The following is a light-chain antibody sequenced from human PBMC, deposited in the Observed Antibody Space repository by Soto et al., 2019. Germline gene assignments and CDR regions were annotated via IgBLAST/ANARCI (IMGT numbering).Light chain of an antibody. CDR1: QSVSSN. CDR2: GAS. J-gene: IGKJ1*01. V-gene: IGKV3D-15*01. Sequence: EIVMTQSPATLSVSPGERATLSCQASQSVSSNLAWYQQKPGQAPRLLIYGASNRATGIPDRFSGSGSGTDFTLTISSLRPDDFATYYCQQYNSYSWTFGQGTKVDIK. CDR3: QQYNSYSWT.